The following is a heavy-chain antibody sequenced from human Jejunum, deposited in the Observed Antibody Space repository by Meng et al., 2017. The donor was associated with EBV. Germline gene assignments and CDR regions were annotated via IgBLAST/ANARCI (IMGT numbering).Heavy chain of an antibody. V-gene: IGHV1-69*01. CDR1: GGTFSSYA. CDR2: IIPFFGTS. CDR3: ARSSYSNYGGYNF. J-gene: IGHJ4*02. D-gene: IGHD4-11*01. Sequence: QVQLVRSGAEVKKPXSSVKGSCKASGGTFSSYALNWVRQAPGQGLEWMGLIIPFFGTSNCAQKFQGRVSITADESTSTAYLELSSLISEDTAVYYCARSSYSNYGGYNFWGQGTLVTVSS.